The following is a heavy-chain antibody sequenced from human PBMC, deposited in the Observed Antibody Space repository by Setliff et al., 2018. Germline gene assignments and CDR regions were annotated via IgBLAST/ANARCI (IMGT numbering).Heavy chain of an antibody. CDR3: AREVLYYYGSGSYYYMDV. V-gene: IGHV4-61*10. CDR1: GGSISSGSYY. D-gene: IGHD3-10*01. J-gene: IGHJ6*03. CDR2: IYYSGST. Sequence: NPSETLSLTCTVSGGSISSGSYYWSWIRQPAGKGLEWIGHIYYSGSTNYNPSLKSRVTISVDTSKNQFSLKLSSVTAADTAVYYCAREVLYYYGSGSYYYMDVWGKGTTVTVSS.